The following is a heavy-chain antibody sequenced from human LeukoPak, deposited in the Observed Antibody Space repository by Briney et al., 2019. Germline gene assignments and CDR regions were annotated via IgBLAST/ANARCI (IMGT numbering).Heavy chain of an antibody. CDR3: VRERDIGSGFDY. CDR1: GFSFSSYN. D-gene: IGHD5-12*01. V-gene: IGHV3-21*01. J-gene: IGHJ4*02. CDR2: ISPSSNYI. Sequence: SGGSLRLSCAASGFSFSSYNMNWVRQAPGKGLEWVSSISPSSNYIYYADSVKGRFTISRDNAKNSLYLQMSSLRAEDTAVFYCVRERDIGSGFDYWGQGTLVTVSS.